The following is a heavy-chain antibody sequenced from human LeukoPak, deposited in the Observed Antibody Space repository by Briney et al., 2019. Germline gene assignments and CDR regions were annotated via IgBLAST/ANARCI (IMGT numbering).Heavy chain of an antibody. V-gene: IGHV3-33*01. CDR2: IWYDGSNK. J-gene: IGHJ4*02. Sequence: PGGSLRLSCAASGFTFSSYGMHWVRQAPGKGLEWVAVIWYDGSNKYYADSVKGRFTISRDNSKNTLYLQMNSLRAEDTAVYYCARDAHSGYLGGYFDYRGQGTLVTVSS. CDR3: ARDAHSGYLGGYFDY. CDR1: GFTFSSYG. D-gene: IGHD5-12*01.